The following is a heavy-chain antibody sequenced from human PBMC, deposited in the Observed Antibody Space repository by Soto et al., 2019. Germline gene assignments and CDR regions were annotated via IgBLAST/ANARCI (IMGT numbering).Heavy chain of an antibody. CDR1: GCIFRKYW. Sequence: VGSLRRSCAASGCIFRKYWMNWVRQAPGKGLEWVATIKEDGNNRHYVDCVEGRFTISRDNTKNSLYLQMNSLRAEDTAIYYCPRQRFRGMEPWGPGNTLTVSS. D-gene: IGHD3-10*01. CDR2: IKEDGNNR. J-gene: IGHJ6*01. V-gene: IGHV3-7*03. CDR3: PRQRFRGMEP.